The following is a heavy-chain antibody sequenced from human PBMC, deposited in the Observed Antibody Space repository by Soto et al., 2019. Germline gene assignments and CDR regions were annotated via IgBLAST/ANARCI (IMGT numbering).Heavy chain of an antibody. Sequence: SETLSLTCTVSGGSISSGDYYWSWIRQPPGKGLEWIGYIYYSGSTYYNPSLKNRITISVDTPKNQLSLKLSSVTAADTAVYYCARAFDDSSGYYGGLGSWGQGTL. J-gene: IGHJ5*02. CDR3: ARAFDDSSGYYGGLGS. V-gene: IGHV4-30-4*01. CDR1: GGSISSGDYY. D-gene: IGHD3-22*01. CDR2: IYYSGST.